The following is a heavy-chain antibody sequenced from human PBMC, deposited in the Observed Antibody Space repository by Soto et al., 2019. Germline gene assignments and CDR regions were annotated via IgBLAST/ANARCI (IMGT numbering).Heavy chain of an antibody. D-gene: IGHD4-17*01. CDR2: IYGDNDK. Sequence: QITLKASGPSPVKPTQTLTVTCTFSGFSLSNSGVGVARIRHPPGKALEWLALIYGDNDKRYSPSLKTRLTITNDPTEAQVVPTVANMDPVHTATYSCAHCTHHDYGDYDPGTSHVFDSWRQGTLVTVS. CDR3: AHCTHHDYGDYDPGTSHVFDS. V-gene: IGHV2-5*02. CDR1: GFSLSNSGVG. J-gene: IGHJ4*02.